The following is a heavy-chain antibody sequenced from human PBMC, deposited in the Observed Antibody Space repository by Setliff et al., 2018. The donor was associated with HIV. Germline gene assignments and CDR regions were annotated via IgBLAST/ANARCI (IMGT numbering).Heavy chain of an antibody. CDR3: ARSYDSSGYYYLDAFDI. CDR1: GGSISSSSYY. V-gene: IGHV4-39*07. J-gene: IGHJ3*02. Sequence: PSETLSLTCTVSGGSISSSSYYWGWIRQPPGKGLEWIGSIYYRGSTYYNPSLKSRVTISVDTSKNQFSLKLSSVTAADTAVYYCARSYDSSGYYYLDAFDIWGQGTMVTVSS. CDR2: IYYRGST. D-gene: IGHD3-22*01.